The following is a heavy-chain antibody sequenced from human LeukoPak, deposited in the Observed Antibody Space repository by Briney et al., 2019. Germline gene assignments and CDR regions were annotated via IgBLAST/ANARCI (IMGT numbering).Heavy chain of an antibody. V-gene: IGHV4-34*01. CDR3: ARHVSVAVTNFFDY. J-gene: IGHJ4*02. CDR1: GGSFSGYY. CDR2: INHSGST. D-gene: IGHD6-19*01. Sequence: SETLSLTCAVYGGSFSGYYWSWIRQSPGKGLEWIGEINHSGSTNYNPSLKSRVTISVDTSKNQFSLKLSSVTAADTAVYYCARHVSVAVTNFFDYWGQGTLVTVSS.